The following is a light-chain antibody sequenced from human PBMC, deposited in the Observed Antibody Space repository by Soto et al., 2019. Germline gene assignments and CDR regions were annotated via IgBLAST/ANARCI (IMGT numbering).Light chain of an antibody. J-gene: IGKJ1*01. CDR1: QSVSSSY. V-gene: IGKV3-20*01. CDR2: AAS. CDR3: QQYGSSPPWT. Sequence: EIVLTQSPGTLSLSPGEGATLSCRPSQSVSSSYLAWYQQKPGQAPRLLIYAASSRATGIPDRFSGSGSGTDFTLTISRLEPEDLAVYYCQQYGSSPPWTFGLGTKVDIK.